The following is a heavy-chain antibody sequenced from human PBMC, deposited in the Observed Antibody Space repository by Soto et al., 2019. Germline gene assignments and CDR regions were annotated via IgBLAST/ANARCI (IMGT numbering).Heavy chain of an antibody. CDR1: GGSISSYY. D-gene: IGHD3-3*01. Sequence: PSETLSLTCTVSGGSISSYYWSWIRQPPGKGLEWIGYIYYSGSTNYNPSLKSRVTISVDTSKNQFSLKLSSVTAAHTAVYHCARSERYHLWSGYNSTVYYYYMDVWGKANTVTVS. J-gene: IGHJ6*03. CDR2: IYYSGST. V-gene: IGHV4-59*01. CDR3: ARSERYHLWSGYNSTVYYYYMDV.